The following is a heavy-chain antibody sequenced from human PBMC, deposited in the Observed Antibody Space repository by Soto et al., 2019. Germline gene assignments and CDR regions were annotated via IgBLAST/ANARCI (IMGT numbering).Heavy chain of an antibody. D-gene: IGHD6-19*01. CDR1: GFTFSSYA. Sequence: EVQLLESGGGLVQPGGSLRLSCTASGFTFSSYAMNWVRQAPGKGLEWVSVISGSGGSTYYADSVKGRFTISRDNSKNTLYLQMNSLRGEDTAVYYCASRTSGWYFDYWGQGTLVTVSS. CDR3: ASRTSGWYFDY. CDR2: ISGSGGST. V-gene: IGHV3-23*01. J-gene: IGHJ4*02.